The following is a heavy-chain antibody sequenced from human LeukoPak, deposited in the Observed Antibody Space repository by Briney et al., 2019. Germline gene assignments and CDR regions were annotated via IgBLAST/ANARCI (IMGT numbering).Heavy chain of an antibody. CDR2: VYQSGTT. CDR1: GFSISSGHY. D-gene: IGHD3-22*01. CDR3: ARYRGDDSSGYYPPHYYYYYMDV. Sequence: SETLSLTCTVSGFSISSGHYWGWVRQPPGAGLEWIGSVYQSGTTYYNPSLKSRVTTSVDMSKNQFSLKLSSVTAADTAVYYCARYRGDDSSGYYPPHYYYYYMDVWGKGTTVTVSS. V-gene: IGHV4-38-2*02. J-gene: IGHJ6*03.